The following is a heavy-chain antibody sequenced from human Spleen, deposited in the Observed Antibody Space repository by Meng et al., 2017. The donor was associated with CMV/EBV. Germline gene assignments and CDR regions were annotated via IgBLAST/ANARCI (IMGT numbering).Heavy chain of an antibody. J-gene: IGHJ6*02. CDR1: GFTFSDYY. D-gene: IGHD3-16*01. Sequence: GESLKISCAASGFTFSDYYMSWIRQAPGKGLEWVSYISSSGSTIYYADSVKGRFTISRDNAKNSLYLQMNSLRAEDTAVYYCARDLARLTNRAASYYYYGMDVWGQGTTVTVSS. CDR2: ISSSGSTI. CDR3: ARDLARLTNRAASYYYYGMDV. V-gene: IGHV3-11*04.